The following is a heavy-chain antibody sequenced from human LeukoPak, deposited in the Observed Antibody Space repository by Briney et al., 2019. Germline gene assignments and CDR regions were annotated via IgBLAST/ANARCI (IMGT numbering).Heavy chain of an antibody. CDR2: IIPIFGTA. Sequence: SVKVSCKASGGTFSSYAISWVRQAPGHGREWMGGIIPIFGTANYAQKFQGRVTITTDEYTSTAYMEPSSLRSEDTAVYYCASNPYYYGSGSYYSPKGVYNWFDPWGQGTLVTVSS. J-gene: IGHJ5*02. D-gene: IGHD3-10*01. CDR3: ASNPYYYGSGSYYSPKGVYNWFDP. CDR1: GGTFSSYA. V-gene: IGHV1-69*05.